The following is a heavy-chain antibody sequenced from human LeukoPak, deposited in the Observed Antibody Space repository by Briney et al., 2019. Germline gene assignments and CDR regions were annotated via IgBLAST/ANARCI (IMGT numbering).Heavy chain of an antibody. CDR3: ARGLLVAANWFDP. Sequence: PGGSLRLSCAASGFTFNNYWMNWVRQAPGKGPEWVANIKQDGSERYYVDSVKGRFTISRDNTEKSVYLQMNNLRAEDTAVYYCARGLLVAANWFDPWGQGTLVTVSS. D-gene: IGHD5-12*01. CDR1: GFTFNNYW. CDR2: IKQDGSER. J-gene: IGHJ5*02. V-gene: IGHV3-7*01.